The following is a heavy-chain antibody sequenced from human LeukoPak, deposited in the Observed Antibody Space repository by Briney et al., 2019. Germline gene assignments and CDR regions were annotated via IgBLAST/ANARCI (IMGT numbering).Heavy chain of an antibody. CDR3: ARGGSMVRGVIDY. V-gene: IGHV3-7*01. CDR2: IKQDGSEK. Sequence: GSLRLSCAASGFTFSIYWMSWVRQAPGKGLEWVANIKQDGSEKYYVDSVKGRFTISRDNAKNSLYLQMNSLRAEDTAVYYCARGGSMVRGVIDYWGQGTLVTVSS. D-gene: IGHD3-10*01. CDR1: GFTFSIYW. J-gene: IGHJ4*02.